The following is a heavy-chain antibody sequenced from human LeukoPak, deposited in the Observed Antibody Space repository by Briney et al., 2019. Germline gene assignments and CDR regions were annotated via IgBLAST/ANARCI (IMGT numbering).Heavy chain of an antibody. V-gene: IGHV1-18*01. CDR3: ARDKRTGYNWNYHY. CDR2: ISAYNGNT. J-gene: IGHJ4*02. CDR1: GYTFTSYG. D-gene: IGHD1-7*01. Sequence: GASVKFSCKASGYTFTSYGISCVRQAPGQGLEWMGWISAYNGNTNYAQKLQGRVTMTTDTSTSTAYMELRSLRSDDTAVYYCARDKRTGYNWNYHYWGQGTLVTVSS.